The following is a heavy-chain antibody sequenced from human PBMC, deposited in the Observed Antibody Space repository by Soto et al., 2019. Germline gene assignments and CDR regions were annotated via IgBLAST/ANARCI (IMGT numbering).Heavy chain of an antibody. CDR1: GDSLRSGGYH. D-gene: IGHD5-12*01. CDR3: AMGYSGYDYGFDQ. V-gene: IGHV4-31*04. CDR2: IFYFGSA. J-gene: IGHJ4*02. Sequence: HVRLHESGPGLVKPSETLSLTCTVSGDSLRSGGYHWSWIRQFPGKGLEWIGYIFYFGSAYYKPYLESRVAMSIDSTASHISLSLKSVTVADTAVYYCAMGYSGYDYGFDQWGQGILVTVSS.